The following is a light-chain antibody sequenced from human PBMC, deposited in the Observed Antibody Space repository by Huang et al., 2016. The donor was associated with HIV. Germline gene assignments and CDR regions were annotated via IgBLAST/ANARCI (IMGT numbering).Light chain of an antibody. V-gene: IGKV3-15*01. J-gene: IGKJ3*01. CDR2: VAS. CDR3: QQNNNWPPLFT. CDR1: QSVSSN. Sequence: EIVMTQSPATLSVSPGERATLSCRASQSVSSNLAWYQQKPGQAPRLLIYVASTRATGIPARFSGRVAGTEFTLTISSLQSEDFAVYYCQQNNNWPPLFTFGPGTKVDIK.